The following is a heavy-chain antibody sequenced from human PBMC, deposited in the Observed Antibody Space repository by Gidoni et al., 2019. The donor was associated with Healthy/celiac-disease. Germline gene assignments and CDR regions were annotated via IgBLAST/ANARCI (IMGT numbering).Heavy chain of an antibody. J-gene: IGHJ5*02. Sequence: QVQLVESGGGVVQPGRSLRLSCAASGFTFSSYAMHWVRQAPGKGLEWVAVISYDGSNKYYADSVKGRFTISRDNSKNTLYLQMNSLRAEDTAVYYCARGYDFWSGYPPDWFDPWGQGTLVTVSS. CDR1: GFTFSSYA. V-gene: IGHV3-30*04. CDR2: ISYDGSNK. CDR3: ARGYDFWSGYPPDWFDP. D-gene: IGHD3-3*01.